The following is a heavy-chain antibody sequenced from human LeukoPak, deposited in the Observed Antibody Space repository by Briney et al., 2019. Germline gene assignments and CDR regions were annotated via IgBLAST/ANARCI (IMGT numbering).Heavy chain of an antibody. Sequence: ALVKVSCKASGYTFTSYGISWVRQAPGQGLEWMGWISAYNGNTNYAQKLQGRVTMTTDTSTSTAYMELRSLRSDDTAVYYCARDRWFGESYTYYYYGMDVWGQGTTVTVSS. CDR2: ISAYNGNT. CDR1: GYTFTSYG. J-gene: IGHJ6*02. CDR3: ARDRWFGESYTYYYYGMDV. V-gene: IGHV1-18*01. D-gene: IGHD3-10*01.